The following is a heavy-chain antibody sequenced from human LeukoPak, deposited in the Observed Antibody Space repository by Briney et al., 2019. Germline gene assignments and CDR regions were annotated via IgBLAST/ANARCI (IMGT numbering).Heavy chain of an antibody. Sequence: GGSLRLSCAASGFTFSSYAMSWVRQAPGKGLEWVSAISGSGGSTYYADSVKGRFTISRDNSKNTLYLQMNSLRAEDTAVYYCAKIPYRGGVGNWFDPWGQGTLVTVSS. V-gene: IGHV3-23*01. CDR3: AKIPYRGGVGNWFDP. CDR1: GFTFSSYA. J-gene: IGHJ5*02. CDR2: ISGSGGST. D-gene: IGHD3-10*01.